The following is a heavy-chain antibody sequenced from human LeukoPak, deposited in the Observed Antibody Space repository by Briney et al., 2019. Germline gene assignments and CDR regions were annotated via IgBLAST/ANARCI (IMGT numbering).Heavy chain of an antibody. Sequence: GESLKISCKGSGYSFTSYWIGWVRQMPGKGLEWMGIIYPGDSDTRYSPSFQGQVTISADKSISTAYLQWSSLKASDTAMYYCARRSYDFWGGYYPAEFDYWGQGTLVTVSS. CDR3: ARRSYDFWGGYYPAEFDY. CDR2: IYPGDSDT. J-gene: IGHJ4*02. CDR1: GYSFTSYW. V-gene: IGHV5-51*01. D-gene: IGHD3-3*01.